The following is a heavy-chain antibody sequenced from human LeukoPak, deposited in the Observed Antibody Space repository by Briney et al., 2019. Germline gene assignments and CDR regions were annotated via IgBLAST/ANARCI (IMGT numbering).Heavy chain of an antibody. J-gene: IGHJ4*02. Sequence: SVKVSCKASGGTFSSYAISWVRQAPGQGLEWMGGIIPIFGTANYAQKFQGRVTITADESTSTAYMELSSLRSENTAVYYCARGSYPAGTADYWGQGTLVTVSS. CDR3: ARGSYPAGTADY. CDR2: IIPIFGTA. D-gene: IGHD6-13*01. CDR1: GGTFSSYA. V-gene: IGHV1-69*13.